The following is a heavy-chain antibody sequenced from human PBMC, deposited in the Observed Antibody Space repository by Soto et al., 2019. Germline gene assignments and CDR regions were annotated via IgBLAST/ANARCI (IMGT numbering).Heavy chain of an antibody. CDR1: GGTFSSYA. D-gene: IGHD3-9*01. J-gene: IGHJ3*02. CDR2: IIPIFGTA. V-gene: IGHV1-69*06. CDR3: ARGRYDILTGYSIGDAFDI. Sequence: GASVKVSCKASGGTFSSYAISWVRQAPGQGLEWMGGIIPIFGTANYAQKFQGRVTITADKSTSTAYMELSSLRSEDTAVYYCARGRYDILTGYSIGDAFDIWGQGTMVTVS.